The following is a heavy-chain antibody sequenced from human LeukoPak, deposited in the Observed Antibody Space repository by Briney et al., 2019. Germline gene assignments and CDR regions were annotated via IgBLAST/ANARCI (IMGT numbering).Heavy chain of an antibody. CDR3: AKCYYDSSGYYFGAFDI. V-gene: IGHV3-23*01. Sequence: GGSLRLSCAASGFTFNSYAMSWVRQAPGKGLEWVSAISGSGGSTYYADSVKGRFTISRDNSKNTLYLQMNSLRAEDPAVYYCAKCYYDSSGYYFGAFDIWGQGTMVTVSS. J-gene: IGHJ3*02. CDR2: ISGSGGST. D-gene: IGHD3-22*01. CDR1: GFTFNSYA.